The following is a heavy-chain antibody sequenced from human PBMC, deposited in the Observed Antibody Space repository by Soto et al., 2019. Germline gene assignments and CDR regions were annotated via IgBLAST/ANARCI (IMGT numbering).Heavy chain of an antibody. CDR2: ISAYNGNT. V-gene: IGHV1-18*01. Sequence: ASVKVSCKASGYTFTSYGISWVRQAPGQGLERMGWISAYNGNTNYAQKLQGRVTMTTDTSTSTAYMELRSLRSDYTALYYFARDYEQWLVPSAFDIWGQGTMVTVSS. D-gene: IGHD6-19*01. J-gene: IGHJ3*02. CDR3: ARDYEQWLVPSAFDI. CDR1: GYTFTSYG.